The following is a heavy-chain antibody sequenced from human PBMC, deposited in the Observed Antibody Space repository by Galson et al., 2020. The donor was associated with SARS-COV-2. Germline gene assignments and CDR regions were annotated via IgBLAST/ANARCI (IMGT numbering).Heavy chain of an antibody. CDR2: LSSTSTYI. V-gene: IGHV3-21*01. D-gene: IGHD4-17*01. CDR3: VRGSMATVFFDL. Sequence: GGSLRLSCAASGFTFSDHTLSWVRQAPGRGLEWLSSLSSTSTYIYYADSVRGRFTISRDNAKDSVSLQMNSLGVEDSALYYCVRGSMATVFFDLWGRGTLVTVSS. CDR1: GFTFSDHT. J-gene: IGHJ2*01.